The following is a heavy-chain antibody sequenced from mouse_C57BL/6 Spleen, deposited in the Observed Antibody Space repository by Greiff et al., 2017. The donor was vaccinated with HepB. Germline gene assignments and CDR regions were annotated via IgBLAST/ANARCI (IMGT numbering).Heavy chain of an antibody. D-gene: IGHD1-1*01. J-gene: IGHJ4*01. CDR3: ARSGSSYAMDY. Sequence: VKLMESGAELVKPGASVKMSCKASGYTFTSYWITWVKQRPGQGLEWIGDIYPGSGSTNYNEKFKSKATLTVDTSSSTAYMQLSSLTSEDSAVYYCARSGSSYAMDYWGQGTSVTVSS. V-gene: IGHV1-55*01. CDR2: IYPGSGST. CDR1: GYTFTSYW.